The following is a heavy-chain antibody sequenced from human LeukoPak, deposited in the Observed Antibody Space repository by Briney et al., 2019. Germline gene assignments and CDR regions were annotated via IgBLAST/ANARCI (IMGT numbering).Heavy chain of an antibody. Sequence: GGSLRLSCAASGFTFSSYSMNWVRQAPGKGLEWVSSISSSSSYIYYADSVKGRFTISRDNAKNSLYLQMNSLRAEDTAVYYCARDLRGSSTPPDYFDYWGQGTLVTVSS. J-gene: IGHJ4*02. CDR1: GFTFSSYS. CDR3: ARDLRGSSTPPDYFDY. D-gene: IGHD6-13*01. V-gene: IGHV3-21*01. CDR2: ISSSSSYI.